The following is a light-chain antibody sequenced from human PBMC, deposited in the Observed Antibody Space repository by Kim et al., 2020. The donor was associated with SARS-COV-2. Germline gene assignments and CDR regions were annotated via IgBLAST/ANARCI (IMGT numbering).Light chain of an antibody. J-gene: IGKJ2*01. CDR1: QSVSNNH. CDR3: QQYGSSLVT. Sequence: IVLTQSPGTLSLYPGERATLSCRASQSVSNNHLAWYQQKPGQAPRLLIYGALFRATGIPDRFRGSGSGTDFTLTISRLEPEDFAVYYCQQYGSSLVTFGQGTKLEI. CDR2: GAL. V-gene: IGKV3-20*01.